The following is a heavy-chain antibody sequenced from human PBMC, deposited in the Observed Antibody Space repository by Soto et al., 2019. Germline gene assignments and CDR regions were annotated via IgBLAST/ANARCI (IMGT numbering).Heavy chain of an antibody. CDR1: GGSSSSCGYS. Sequence: SETLSLTCAVSGGSSSSCGYSWSWIRQPPGKGLEWIGYIYHSGSTYYNPSLKSRVTISVDRSKNQFSLKLSSVTAADTAVYYCARDQNGPSVGASSPRIHYYYYGMDVWGQGTTVTVSS. V-gene: IGHV4-30-2*01. D-gene: IGHD1-26*01. CDR2: IYHSGST. CDR3: ARDQNGPSVGASSPRIHYYYYGMDV. J-gene: IGHJ6*02.